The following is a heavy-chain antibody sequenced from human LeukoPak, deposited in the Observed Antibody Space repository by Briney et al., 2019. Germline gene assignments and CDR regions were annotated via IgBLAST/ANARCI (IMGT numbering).Heavy chain of an antibody. CDR2: IYYSGST. CDR3: ARLVQPRYRFGYFDY. J-gene: IGHJ4*02. V-gene: IGHV4-59*08. D-gene: IGHD3-16*02. Sequence: SETLSLTCTVSGGSISSYYWSWIRQPPGKGLEWIGYIYYSGSTNYNPSLKSRVTISVDTSKNQFSLKLSSVTAADTAVYYCARLVQPRYRFGYFDYWGQGTLVTVSS. CDR1: GGSISSYY.